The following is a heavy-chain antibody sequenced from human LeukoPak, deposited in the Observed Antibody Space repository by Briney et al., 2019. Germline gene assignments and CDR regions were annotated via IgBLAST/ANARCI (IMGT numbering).Heavy chain of an antibody. D-gene: IGHD3-22*01. Sequence: PSETLSLTCTASGGSISSSRSYWVCIRQPPGKGLEWIATIYYTASTNYNPSLKTRVTISLDTSRNQFYLRLISVTAADTAVYYCARSGHSYYYTPGDFSWGQGTLVTVSS. J-gene: IGHJ5*02. V-gene: IGHV4-39*01. CDR1: GGSISSSRSY. CDR2: IYYTAST. CDR3: ARSGHSYYYTPGDFS.